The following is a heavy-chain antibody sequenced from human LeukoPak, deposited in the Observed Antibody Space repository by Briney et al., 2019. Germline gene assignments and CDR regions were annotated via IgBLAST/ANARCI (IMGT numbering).Heavy chain of an antibody. Sequence: GGSLRLSCAASGFTFSNYEMNWVRQAPGKGLEWVSSISTSSSYIYYADSVKGRFTISRDNAKNSLYLQMNSLRAEDTAVFYCARLRWEQTGYSSDYWGQGTLVTVSS. V-gene: IGHV3-21*06. J-gene: IGHJ4*02. D-gene: IGHD4-23*01. CDR1: GFTFSNYE. CDR3: ARLRWEQTGYSSDY. CDR2: ISTSSSYI.